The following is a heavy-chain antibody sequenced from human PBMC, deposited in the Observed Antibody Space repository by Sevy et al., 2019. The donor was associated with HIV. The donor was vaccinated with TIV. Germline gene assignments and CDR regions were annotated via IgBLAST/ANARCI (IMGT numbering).Heavy chain of an antibody. CDR3: AKGARGTLPAYYYYGMDV. D-gene: IGHD1-1*01. Sequence: GESLKISCKASGYNFATYWITWVRQVPGKGLEWLGIIYPGDSDTRYSPSFQGQVSTSADKSISTAYLQWDSLRASDSAIYYCAKGARGTLPAYYYYGMDVWGQGTTVTVSS. V-gene: IGHV5-51*01. CDR2: IYPGDSDT. J-gene: IGHJ6*02. CDR1: GYNFATYW.